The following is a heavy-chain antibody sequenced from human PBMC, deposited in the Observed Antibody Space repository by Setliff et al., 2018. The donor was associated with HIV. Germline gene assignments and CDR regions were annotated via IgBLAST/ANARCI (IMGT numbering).Heavy chain of an antibody. CDR2: VSLGDDNK. CDR1: GFPFSSYA. CDR3: AREEDGGPGL. J-gene: IGHJ4*02. V-gene: IGHV3-30*04. D-gene: IGHD3-16*01. Sequence: GGSLSLSCAASGFPFSSYAFHWVRQAPGKGLECVAIVSLGDDNKYYADSVKGRFIISRDNSKNTVYLQMHRVRGEDTAVYSCAREEDGGPGLWGQGTVVTVSS.